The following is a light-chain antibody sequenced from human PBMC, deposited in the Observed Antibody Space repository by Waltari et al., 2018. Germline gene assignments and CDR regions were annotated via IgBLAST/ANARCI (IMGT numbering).Light chain of an antibody. CDR2: WAS. Sequence: DIVMTQSPDSLAVSLGERATINCKSSQRVLYSSNNKNYLAWYQQKPGQPPKLLIYWASTRESGVPDRFSGSGSGTDFTLTISSLQAEDVAVYYCQQFYSTPFTFGPGTKVDLK. CDR3: QQFYSTPFT. J-gene: IGKJ3*01. V-gene: IGKV4-1*01. CDR1: QRVLYSSNNKNY.